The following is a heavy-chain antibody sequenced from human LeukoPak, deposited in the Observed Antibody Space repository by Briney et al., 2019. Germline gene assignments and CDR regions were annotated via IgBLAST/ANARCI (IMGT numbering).Heavy chain of an antibody. CDR1: GGSVSAYY. D-gene: IGHD7-27*01. Sequence: SGTLSLTCTVSGGSVSAYYWNWIRQPPGKGLEWIGFIYRSGITRYTPSLKSRVTISIDTSKNDFSLNLTSVTAADTAVYYCARAPSDWGATNWFDPWGHGTLVTVSS. V-gene: IGHV4-59*02. CDR3: ARAPSDWGATNWFDP. J-gene: IGHJ5*02. CDR2: IYRSGIT.